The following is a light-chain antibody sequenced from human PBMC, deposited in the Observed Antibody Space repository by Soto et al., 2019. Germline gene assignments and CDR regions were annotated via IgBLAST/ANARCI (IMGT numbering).Light chain of an antibody. V-gene: IGLV2-8*01. CDR3: SSYTGGNPSYV. Sequence: QSVLTQPPSASGSPGQSVTISCTGTSGDVGGYDYVPWYQQHPGKAPKLMIYEVTIRPSGVSDRFSGSKSGNTASLTVSGLQAEDEADYYCSSYTGGNPSYVFGTGTKVTVL. CDR2: EVT. CDR1: SGDVGGYDY. J-gene: IGLJ1*01.